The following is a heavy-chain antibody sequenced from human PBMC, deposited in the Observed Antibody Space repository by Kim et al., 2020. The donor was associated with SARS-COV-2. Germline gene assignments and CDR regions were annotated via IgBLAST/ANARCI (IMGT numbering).Heavy chain of an antibody. D-gene: IGHD3-10*01. J-gene: IGHJ6*02. V-gene: IGHV3-11*06. CDR3: ARLGVRGSRGMDV. CDR2: ISSSSYT. Sequence: GGSLRLSCAASGFTFSDYYMSWIRQAPGKGLEWVSYISSSSYTNYADSVKGRFTISRDNAKNSLYLQMNSLRAEDTAVYYCARLGVRGSRGMDVWGQGTTVTVSS. CDR1: GFTFSDYY.